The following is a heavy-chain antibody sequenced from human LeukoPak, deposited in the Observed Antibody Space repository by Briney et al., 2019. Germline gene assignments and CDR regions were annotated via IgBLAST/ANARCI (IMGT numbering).Heavy chain of an antibody. J-gene: IGHJ6*02. CDR1: GYSISSGYY. Sequence: SETLSLTCTVSGYSISSGYYWGWIRQPPGKGLEWIGSIYHSGSTYYNPSLKSRVTISVDTSKNQFSLKLSSVTAADTAVYYCARAPPGNEYGSGSMGYYYGMDVWGQGTTVTVSS. CDR2: IYHSGST. D-gene: IGHD3-10*01. CDR3: ARAPPGNEYGSGSMGYYYGMDV. V-gene: IGHV4-38-2*02.